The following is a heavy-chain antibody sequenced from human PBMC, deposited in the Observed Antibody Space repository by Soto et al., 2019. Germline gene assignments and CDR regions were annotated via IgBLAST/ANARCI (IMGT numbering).Heavy chain of an antibody. Sequence: QVQLVQSGTEVKKPGSSVKVSCKASSDTFSYYTINWVRQAPGLGLEWVGRINPIVSMSNYAQKFQGRVSMTADKSTSTAYMELRSLRSDDTVMYFCAASYGSGYRAFDYWGQGALVIVS. CDR1: SDTFSYYT. CDR2: INPIVSMS. J-gene: IGHJ4*02. D-gene: IGHD3-16*02. CDR3: AASYGSGYRAFDY. V-gene: IGHV1-69*02.